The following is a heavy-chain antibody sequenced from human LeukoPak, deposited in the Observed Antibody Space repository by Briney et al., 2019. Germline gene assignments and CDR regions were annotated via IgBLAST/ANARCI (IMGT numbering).Heavy chain of an antibody. V-gene: IGHV3-11*04. CDR2: ISTSGRTI. Sequence: PGGSLRLSCAASGFTFSDYYISWIRQAPGKGLEWVSYISTSGRTIYYADSVKGRFTISRDNAKNSLYLQMNSLRAEDTAVYYCAKDFGSTAAGTSTPYFDYWGQGTLVTVSS. D-gene: IGHD6-13*01. CDR1: GFTFSDYY. CDR3: AKDFGSTAAGTSTPYFDY. J-gene: IGHJ4*02.